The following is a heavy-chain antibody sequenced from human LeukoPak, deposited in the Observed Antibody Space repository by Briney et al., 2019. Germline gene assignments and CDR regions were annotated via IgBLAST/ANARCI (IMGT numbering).Heavy chain of an antibody. CDR1: GFTVSSNY. Sequence: GGSLRLSCAASGFTVSSNYMSWVRQAPGKGLEWVSVIYSGGSTYYADSVKGRFTISRDNSKNTLYLQMNSLRTEDTAVYYCARRYYDYVWGSYRSYYFDYWGQGTLVTVSS. D-gene: IGHD3-16*02. CDR2: IYSGGST. J-gene: IGHJ4*02. CDR3: ARRYYDYVWGSYRSYYFDY. V-gene: IGHV3-66*04.